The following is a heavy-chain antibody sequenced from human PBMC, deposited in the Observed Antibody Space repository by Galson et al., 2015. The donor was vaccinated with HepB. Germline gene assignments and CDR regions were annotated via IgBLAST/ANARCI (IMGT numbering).Heavy chain of an antibody. Sequence: SVKVSCKASGYTFTSYGISWVRQAPGQGLEWMGWISAYNGNTNYAQKLQGRVTMTTDTSTSTAYMELRSLRSDDTAVYYCAIGLLRYFDWLLPAPDAFDILGQGTMVTVSS. D-gene: IGHD3-9*01. V-gene: IGHV1-18*01. CDR1: GYTFTSYG. CDR3: AIGLLRYFDWLLPAPDAFDI. CDR2: ISAYNGNT. J-gene: IGHJ3*02.